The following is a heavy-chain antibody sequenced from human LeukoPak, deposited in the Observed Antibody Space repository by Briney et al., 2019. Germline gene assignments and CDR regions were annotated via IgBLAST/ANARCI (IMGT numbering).Heavy chain of an antibody. V-gene: IGHV4-61*02. CDR1: GGPISSGSYY. D-gene: IGHD5-18*01. J-gene: IGHJ6*02. CDR2: IYTSGNT. Sequence: SETLSLTCSVSGGPISSGSYYWSWIRQPAGRGLEWIGRIYTSGNTNYNPSLKSRVTISVDTSKNQFSLKLSSVTAADTAVYYCARDRDTDGMDVWGQGTTVTVSS. CDR3: ARDRDTDGMDV.